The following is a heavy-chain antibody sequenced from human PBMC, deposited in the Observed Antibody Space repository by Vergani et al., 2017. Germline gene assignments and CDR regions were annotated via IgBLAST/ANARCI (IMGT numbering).Heavy chain of an antibody. Sequence: QVQLQQWGAGLLKPSETLSLTCAVYGGSFSGYYWSWIRQPPGKGLEWIGEINHSGSTNYNPSLKSRVTISVDTSKNQFSLKLSSVTAADTAVYYCARAPPRVVVPAAIPPAPRRFDYWGQETLVTVSS. CDR3: ARAPPRVVVPAAIPPAPRRFDY. J-gene: IGHJ4*02. D-gene: IGHD2-2*01. CDR1: GGSFSGYY. CDR2: INHSGST. V-gene: IGHV4-34*01.